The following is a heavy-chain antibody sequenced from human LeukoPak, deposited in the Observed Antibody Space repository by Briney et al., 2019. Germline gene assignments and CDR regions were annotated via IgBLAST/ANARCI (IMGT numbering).Heavy chain of an antibody. CDR2: ISAYNGNT. J-gene: IGHJ6*02. CDR3: ARDRVIVVVPAISDYYYYGMDV. V-gene: IGHV1-18*01. CDR1: GYTFTSYG. D-gene: IGHD2-2*01. Sequence: ASVKVSCKASGYTFTSYGISRVRQAPGQGLEWMGWISAYNGNTNYAQKLQGRVTMTTDTSTSTAYMELRSLRSDDTAVYYCARDRVIVVVPAISDYYYYGMDVWGQGTTVTVSS.